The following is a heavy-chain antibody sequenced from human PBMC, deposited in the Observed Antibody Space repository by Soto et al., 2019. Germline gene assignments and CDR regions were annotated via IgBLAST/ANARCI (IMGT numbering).Heavy chain of an antibody. CDR2: ISYDGSNK. D-gene: IGHD2-2*01. CDR1: GFTFSSYA. Sequence: GGSLRLSCAASGFTFSSYAMHWVRQAPGKGLEWVAVISYDGSNKYYADSVKGRFTISRDNSKNTLCLQMNSLRAEDTAVYYCARVAVVGDYYYYYGMDVWGQGTTVTVSS. J-gene: IGHJ6*02. CDR3: ARVAVVGDYYYYYGMDV. V-gene: IGHV3-30-3*01.